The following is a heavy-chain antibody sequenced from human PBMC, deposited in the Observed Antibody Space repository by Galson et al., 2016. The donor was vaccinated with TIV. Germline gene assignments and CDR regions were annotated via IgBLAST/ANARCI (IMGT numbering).Heavy chain of an antibody. V-gene: IGHV3-33*01. CDR3: ASGSNYGDFGGPEFDY. D-gene: IGHD4-17*01. Sequence: SLRLSCAASGFSFSTYGMHWVRQAPGKGLEWLAAIWYDGSHTYYGDSVKGRFTISRDNSKNTLYLLMNSLRAEDTAVYYCASGSNYGDFGGPEFDYWGQGTLVTVSS. CDR1: GFSFSTYG. J-gene: IGHJ4*02. CDR2: IWYDGSHT.